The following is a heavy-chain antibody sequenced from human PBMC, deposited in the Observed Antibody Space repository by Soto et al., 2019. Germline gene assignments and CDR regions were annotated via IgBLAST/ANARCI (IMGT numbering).Heavy chain of an antibody. V-gene: IGHV3-23*01. CDR2: ISDSGDRT. J-gene: IGHJ4*02. CDR3: AKVPYADYVAGIDY. Sequence: GGSLRLSCAASGFTFYNYALTWVRQAPGRGLEWVSAISDSGDRTHYADSVKGRFTISRDNSKNTLSLQMNSLRAEDTAVYYCAKVPYADYVAGIDYWGQGTLVTVSS. CDR1: GFTFYNYA. D-gene: IGHD4-17*01.